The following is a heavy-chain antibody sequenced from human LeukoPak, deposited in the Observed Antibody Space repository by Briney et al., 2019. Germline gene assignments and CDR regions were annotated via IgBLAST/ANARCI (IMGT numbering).Heavy chain of an antibody. CDR2: ISRSGSTK. D-gene: IGHD6-13*01. J-gene: IGHJ3*02. V-gene: IGHV3-11*04. CDR1: GFTFSDYN. Sequence: GGSLRLSCAASGFTFSDYNMRWIRQAPGKGLEWVSSISRSGSTKYYADSVKGRFTISRDNAKNSLYLQMNSLRAEDTAVYYCARDSSSWLPDAFDIWGQGTMVTVSS. CDR3: ARDSSSWLPDAFDI.